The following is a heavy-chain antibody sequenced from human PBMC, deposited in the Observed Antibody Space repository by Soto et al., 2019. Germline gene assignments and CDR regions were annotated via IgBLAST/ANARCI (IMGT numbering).Heavy chain of an antibody. CDR1: GYTFNSYF. CDR3: ARDSPPMDV. CDR2: ISAYNGNT. V-gene: IGHV1-18*01. J-gene: IGHJ6*02. Sequence: GASVKVSCKASGYTFNSYFITWVRQAPGQGLEWMGWISAYNGNTNYAQNLQGRVTMTTDTSTSTAYMELRSLRSDYTAVYYCARDSPPMDVWGQGTTVTVSS.